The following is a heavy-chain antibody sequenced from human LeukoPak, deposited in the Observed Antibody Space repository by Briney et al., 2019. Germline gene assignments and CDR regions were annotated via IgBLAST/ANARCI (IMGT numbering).Heavy chain of an antibody. D-gene: IGHD5-24*01. CDR2: IYHTGST. CDR3: ARDKAPLGPAQYNWFDP. Sequence: PSETLSLTCAVSGYSISSGNYWGWIRQPPGKGLEWIGSIYHTGSTYYSPSLKSRVTISVDTSKNQFSLKLNSVTAADTAVYYCARDKAPLGPAQYNWFDPWGQGTLVTVSS. V-gene: IGHV4-38-2*02. CDR1: GYSISSGNY. J-gene: IGHJ5*02.